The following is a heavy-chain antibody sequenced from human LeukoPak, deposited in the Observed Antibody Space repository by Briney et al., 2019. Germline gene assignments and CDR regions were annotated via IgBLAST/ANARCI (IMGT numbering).Heavy chain of an antibody. Sequence: ASVKVSCKASGYTFTGYYMHWVRQAPGQGLEWMGWINPNSGGTNYAQKFQGRVTMTRDTSISTAYMELSRLRSDDTAVYYCARVKPHTVTTVQGDAFDIWGQGTMVTVSS. D-gene: IGHD4-17*01. J-gene: IGHJ3*02. CDR1: GYTFTGYY. V-gene: IGHV1-2*02. CDR3: ARVKPHTVTTVQGDAFDI. CDR2: INPNSGGT.